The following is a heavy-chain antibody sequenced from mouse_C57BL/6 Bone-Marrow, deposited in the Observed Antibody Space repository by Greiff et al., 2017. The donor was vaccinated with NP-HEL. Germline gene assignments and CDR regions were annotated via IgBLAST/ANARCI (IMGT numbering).Heavy chain of an antibody. J-gene: IGHJ2*01. CDR3: ARGRLRPDY. D-gene: IGHD2-4*01. Sequence: VKVVESGPELVKPGASVKISCKASGYSFTSYYIHWVKQRPGQGLEWIGWIYPGSGNTKYNEKFKGKATLTADTSSSTAYMQLSSLTSEDSAVYYCARGRLRPDYWGQGTTLTVSS. CDR2: IYPGSGNT. CDR1: GYSFTSYY. V-gene: IGHV1-66*01.